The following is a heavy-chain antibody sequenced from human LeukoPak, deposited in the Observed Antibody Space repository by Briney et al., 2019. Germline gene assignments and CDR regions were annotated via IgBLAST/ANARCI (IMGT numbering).Heavy chain of an antibody. Sequence: PGGSLRLSCTASGFTFSSYGMHWVRQAPGKGLEWVAFIRYDGSNKYYADSVKGRFTISRDNAKNTLYLQMNSLRAEDTAVYYCARDHLLDYWGQGTLVTVSS. J-gene: IGHJ4*02. CDR3: ARDHLLDY. CDR1: GFTFSSYG. CDR2: IRYDGSNK. V-gene: IGHV3-30*02.